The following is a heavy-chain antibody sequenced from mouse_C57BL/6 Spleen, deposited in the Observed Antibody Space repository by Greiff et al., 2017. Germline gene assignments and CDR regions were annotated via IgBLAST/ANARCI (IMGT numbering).Heavy chain of an antibody. CDR2: ILPGSGST. J-gene: IGHJ3*01. CDR3: AREEFYDGYYVWFAY. V-gene: IGHV1-9*01. D-gene: IGHD2-3*01. CDR1: GYTFPGYW. Sequence: VQLQQSGAELMKPGASVKLSCKATGYTFPGYWIEWVKQRPGHGLEWIGEILPGSGSTNYNEKFKGKATFTADTSSNTAYMQLSSLTTEDSAIYYCAREEFYDGYYVWFAYWGQGTLVTVSA.